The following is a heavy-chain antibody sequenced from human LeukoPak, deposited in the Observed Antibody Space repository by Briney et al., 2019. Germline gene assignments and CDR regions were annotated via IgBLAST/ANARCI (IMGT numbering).Heavy chain of an antibody. CDR3: ARGPPHGGTYFDS. CDR2: IHTSGNT. J-gene: IGHJ4*02. D-gene: IGHD4-23*01. V-gene: IGHV4-4*07. CDR1: GGFISSY. Sequence: SETLSLTCTVSGGFISSYWSWIRQLAGKGLEWIGRIHTSGNTLYNPSLRSRVTMSVDTSQNRFSLMLTSATAADTAVYYCARGPPHGGTYFDSWGQGTLVTVSS.